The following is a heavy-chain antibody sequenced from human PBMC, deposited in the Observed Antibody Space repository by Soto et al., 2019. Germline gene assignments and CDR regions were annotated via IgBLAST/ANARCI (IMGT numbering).Heavy chain of an antibody. D-gene: IGHD2-21*02. J-gene: IGHJ4*02. Sequence: QVRLVESGGGVVQPGRSLRLSCAASGFNFGVFGMHWVRQAPGKGLEWLSVLSYEGSEEYYADSVRGRFTISRDNSKNSRFLQVDMMRVDVTGVYYCAVTLLFFVVEVVGHGCEDWGLGTLFTV. CDR3: AVTLLFFVVEVVGHGCED. CDR1: GFNFGVFG. CDR2: LSYEGSEE. V-gene: IGHV3-30*03.